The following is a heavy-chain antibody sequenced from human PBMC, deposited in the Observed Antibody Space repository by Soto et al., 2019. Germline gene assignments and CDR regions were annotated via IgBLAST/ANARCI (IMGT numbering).Heavy chain of an antibody. D-gene: IGHD5-12*01. J-gene: IGHJ4*01. Sequence: PVGSLRLSCAASGFTFSSYGMHWVRQAPGKGLEWVAVIWYDGSNKYYAGSVKGRFTISRDNSKNTLYLQIDGLRAEDTAVYYCARDPNPYGGYQPNFLDYWGHGTLVTVSS. CDR1: GFTFSSYG. CDR3: ARDPNPYGGYQPNFLDY. CDR2: IWYDGSNK. V-gene: IGHV3-33*01.